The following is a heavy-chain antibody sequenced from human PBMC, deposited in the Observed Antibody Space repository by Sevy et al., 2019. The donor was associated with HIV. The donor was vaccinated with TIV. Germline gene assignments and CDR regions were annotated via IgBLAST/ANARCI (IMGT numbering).Heavy chain of an antibody. D-gene: IGHD4-4*01. CDR3: ARDTMTTITTKAFDI. Sequence: ASVKVSCKASGDTFSSYAISWVRQAPGRGLEWMGGIIPIFGTANYAQKFQGRVTITADESTTTGYMELSSLRSEDTAVYYCARDTMTTITTKAFDIWGQGTMVTVSS. V-gene: IGHV1-69*13. J-gene: IGHJ3*02. CDR1: GDTFSSYA. CDR2: IIPIFGTA.